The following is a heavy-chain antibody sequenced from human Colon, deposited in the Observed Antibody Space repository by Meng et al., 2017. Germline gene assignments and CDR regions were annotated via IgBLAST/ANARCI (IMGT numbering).Heavy chain of an antibody. J-gene: IGHJ5*01. D-gene: IGHD5-12*01. CDR2: ISAYNGNT. CDR1: GYTFTSYG. V-gene: IGHV1-18*01. CDR3: GRSGAYDYRIDS. Sequence: QVQLVQSGAEEKKPGASVKVYCKAYGYTFTSYGISWVRQAPGQGLEWVAWISAYNGNTIYAQKVQGRVTLTTDTSTSTAYMELRSLISDDTAVYYCGRSGAYDYRIDSWGQGTLVTVSS.